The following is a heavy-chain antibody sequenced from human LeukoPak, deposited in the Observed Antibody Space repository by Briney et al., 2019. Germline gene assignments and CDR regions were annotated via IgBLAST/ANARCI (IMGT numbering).Heavy chain of an antibody. CDR1: VGSFSDHF. D-gene: IGHD6-6*01. V-gene: IGHV4-34*01. J-gene: IGHJ6*03. CDR3: ARRPHSSSSGYYYSMDV. Sequence: PSETLSLTCAVYVGSFSDHFWTWIRQPPGKGLERIGDINHSGSTNYNPSLKSRVTISVDTSKNQFSLNLRSVIAADRAVYYCARRPHSSSSGYYYSMDVWGEGTTVTVSS. CDR2: INHSGST.